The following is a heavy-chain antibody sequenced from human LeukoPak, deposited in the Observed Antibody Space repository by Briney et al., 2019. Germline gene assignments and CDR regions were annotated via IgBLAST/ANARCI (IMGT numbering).Heavy chain of an antibody. CDR2: IYTSGST. CDR3: ARDPPGDCSSTSCYLFDY. D-gene: IGHD2-2*01. CDR1: GGSISSYY. J-gene: IGHJ4*02. Sequence: PSETLSLTCTVSGGSISSYYWSWIRQPAGKGLEWIGRIYTSGSTNYNPSLKSRVTMSVDTSKNQFSLKLSSVTAADTAVYYCARDPPGDCSSTSCYLFDYWGQGILVTVSS. V-gene: IGHV4-4*07.